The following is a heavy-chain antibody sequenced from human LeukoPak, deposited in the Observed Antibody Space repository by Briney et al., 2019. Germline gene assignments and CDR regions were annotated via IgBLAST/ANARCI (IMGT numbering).Heavy chain of an antibody. D-gene: IGHD3-9*01. Sequence: GGSLRLSCAASGFTFSSYSMSWVRQAPGRGLEWVSAISGSGGSTYYADSVKGRFTIPRDNSKNTLYLQMNSLRAEDTAVYYCAKGQRYFDWLLYSDAFDIWGQGTMVTVSS. J-gene: IGHJ3*02. CDR2: ISGSGGST. V-gene: IGHV3-23*01. CDR1: GFTFSSYS. CDR3: AKGQRYFDWLLYSDAFDI.